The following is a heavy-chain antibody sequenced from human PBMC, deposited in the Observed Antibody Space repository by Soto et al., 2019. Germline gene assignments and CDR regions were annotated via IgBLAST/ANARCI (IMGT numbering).Heavy chain of an antibody. Sequence: GGSLRLSCEASGFVFTNFWMHWVRHVPGKGLVWVARIDTSGHSTNYAESVKGRFTISRDNAKNTVSLQVNSLRVEDTGVYYCAKDSWYFDLWSQGSQVTVSS. CDR3: AKDSWYFDL. CDR1: GFVFTNFW. CDR2: IDTSGHST. J-gene: IGHJ4*02. D-gene: IGHD6-13*01. V-gene: IGHV3-74*01.